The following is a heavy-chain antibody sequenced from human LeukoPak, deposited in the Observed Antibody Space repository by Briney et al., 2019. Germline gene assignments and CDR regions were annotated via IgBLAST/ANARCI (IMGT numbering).Heavy chain of an antibody. J-gene: IGHJ3*02. D-gene: IGHD2-2*02. CDR1: GFTFSSQW. CDR2: LFYTGNT. CDR3: ARGTYTMTTDAFDI. Sequence: GSLRLSCAASGFTFSSQWMSWIRQSPGKGLEWIGYLFYTGNTYYNPSLKSRVLISVDTSKNQFSLKLTSVTAADTAVYYCARGTYTMTTDAFDIWGQGTMVTVSS. V-gene: IGHV4-59*11.